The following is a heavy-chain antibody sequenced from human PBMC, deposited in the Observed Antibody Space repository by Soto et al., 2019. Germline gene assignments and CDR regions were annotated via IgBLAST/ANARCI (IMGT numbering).Heavy chain of an antibody. Sequence: QVQLQESGPGLVKPSETLSLTCTVSGGSVSSGNYYWSWIRQPPGKGLEWIGYFYYTGTTNYNPSLKSRVTISVDASKNQSALRLSSLTAAATAVYYCARSMHYSDGSNYSPFDYWGQGTLVTVSS. CDR3: ARSMHYSDGSNYSPFDY. J-gene: IGHJ4*02. CDR1: GGSVSSGNYY. V-gene: IGHV4-61*01. CDR2: FYYTGTT. D-gene: IGHD3-22*01.